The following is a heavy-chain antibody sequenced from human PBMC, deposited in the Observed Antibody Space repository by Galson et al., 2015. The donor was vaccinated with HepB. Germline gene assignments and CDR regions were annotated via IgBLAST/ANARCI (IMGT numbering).Heavy chain of an antibody. CDR3: ARDLMVIAVGAGFDY. CDR1: GFTFSSYS. Sequence: SLRLSCAASGFTFSSYSMNWVRQAPGKGLEWVSSISSSSSYIYYADSVKGRFTISRDNAKNSLYLQMNSLRAEDTAVYYCARDLMVIAVGAGFDYWGQGTLVTVSS. D-gene: IGHD2-8*01. J-gene: IGHJ4*02. CDR2: ISSSSSYI. V-gene: IGHV3-21*01.